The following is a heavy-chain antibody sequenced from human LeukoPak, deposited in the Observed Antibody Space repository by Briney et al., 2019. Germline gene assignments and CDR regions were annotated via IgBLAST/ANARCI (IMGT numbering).Heavy chain of an antibody. Sequence: PGGSPRLSCAASGFTFSSYWMNWVRQAPGKGMEWVATIKTDGSERYSVASVKVRFAISRDNTKKSLYLQMNTLRAEDTAVYYCARDLAGPPQEAFDIWGQGTMVTVSS. CDR2: IKTDGSER. CDR3: ARDLAGPPQEAFDI. V-gene: IGHV3-7*01. CDR1: GFTFSSYW. J-gene: IGHJ3*02.